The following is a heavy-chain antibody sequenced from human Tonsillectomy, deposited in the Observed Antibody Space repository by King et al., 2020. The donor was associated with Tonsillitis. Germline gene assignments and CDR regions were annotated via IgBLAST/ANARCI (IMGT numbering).Heavy chain of an antibody. Sequence: VQLVQSGAEVKKPGSSVKVSCKASGGTFSSYAISWVRQAPGQGLEWMGRIIPILGIANYAQKFQGRVTITADKSPSTAYMELSSLRSEDTAVYYCARTAPYYYGSGSYVLDYWGQGTLVTVSS. CDR3: ARTAPYYYGSGSYVLDY. V-gene: IGHV1-69*09. D-gene: IGHD3-10*01. CDR1: GGTFSSYA. J-gene: IGHJ4*02. CDR2: IIPILGIA.